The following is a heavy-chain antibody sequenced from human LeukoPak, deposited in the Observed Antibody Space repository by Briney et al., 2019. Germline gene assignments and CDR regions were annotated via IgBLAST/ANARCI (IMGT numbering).Heavy chain of an antibody. CDR3: ARSARIVDTIVLGY. V-gene: IGHV3-66*01. CDR2: IYSGGST. J-gene: IGHJ4*02. CDR1: GFTVSSNY. Sequence: HTGGSLRLSCAASGFTVSSNYMSWVRQAPGKGLEWVSLIYSGGSTHYADSVKGRFTISRDNSKNTLYLQMNSLRAEDTAVYYCARSARIVDTIVLGYWGQGTLVTVSS. D-gene: IGHD5-12*01.